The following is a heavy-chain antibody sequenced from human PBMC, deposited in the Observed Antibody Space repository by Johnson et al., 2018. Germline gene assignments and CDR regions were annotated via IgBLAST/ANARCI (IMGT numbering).Heavy chain of an antibody. V-gene: IGHV3-13*01. Sequence: VQLVESGGGLVQPGGSLRLSCAASGFTFSSYDMHWVRQGTGKGLELVSGIGTAGDTYYPGSVKGRFTISRENAKNSLYLQMNSLRAGDTAVYYCARGGPITMVRYYYMDVWGKGTTVTVSS. CDR2: IGTAGDT. CDR1: GFTFSSYD. CDR3: ARGGPITMVRYYYMDV. D-gene: IGHD3-10*01. J-gene: IGHJ6*03.